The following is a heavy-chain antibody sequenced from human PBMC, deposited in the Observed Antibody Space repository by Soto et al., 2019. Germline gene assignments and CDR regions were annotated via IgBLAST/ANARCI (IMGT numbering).Heavy chain of an antibody. Sequence: QVQLVQSGAEVSKPGASVKVSCKPSGYTFNTYYLHWLRQAPGQALEWMGVIHPSGGGTTYAQKFLGRVTVTRDTSTTTVFMELSSLRSDDTAVYYCARGGHIAVVTASFDYWGQGTLVTVSS. CDR3: ARGGHIAVVTASFDY. CDR2: IHPSGGGT. CDR1: GYTFNTYY. J-gene: IGHJ4*02. V-gene: IGHV1-46*02. D-gene: IGHD2-21*02.